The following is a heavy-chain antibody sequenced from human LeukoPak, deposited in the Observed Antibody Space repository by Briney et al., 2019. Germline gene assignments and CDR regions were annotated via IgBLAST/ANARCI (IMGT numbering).Heavy chain of an antibody. D-gene: IGHD6-6*01. CDR2: IYYSGST. Sequence: SQTLSLTCTVSGGSISSGGYYWSWIRQHPGKGLEWIGYIYYSGSTYYNPSLKSRVTISVDTSKNQFSLKLSSVTAADTAVYYCAGVGFIAARYFDYWGQGTLVTVTS. CDR3: AGVGFIAARYFDY. J-gene: IGHJ4*02. CDR1: GGSISSGGYY. V-gene: IGHV4-31*03.